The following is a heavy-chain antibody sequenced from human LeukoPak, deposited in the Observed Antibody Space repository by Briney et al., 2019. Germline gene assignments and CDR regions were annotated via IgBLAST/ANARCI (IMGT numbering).Heavy chain of an antibody. CDR3: AREVQLWSYYFDY. CDR1: GFTFSSYW. CDR2: INSDGSTT. D-gene: IGHD5-18*01. J-gene: IGHJ4*02. Sequence: GGSLRLSCAASGFTFSSYWMHWVRQAPGKGLVWVSRINSDGSTTNYADSVKGRFTISRDNAKNTVYLQMNSLRAEDTAVYYCAREVQLWSYYFDYWGQGTLVTVSS. V-gene: IGHV3-74*01.